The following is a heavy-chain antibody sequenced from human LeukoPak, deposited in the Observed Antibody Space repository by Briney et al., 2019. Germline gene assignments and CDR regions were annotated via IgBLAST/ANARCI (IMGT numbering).Heavy chain of an antibody. CDR2: ISGSGGST. D-gene: IGHD6-13*01. Sequence: PGGSLRLSCAASGFTFSSYAMSWVRQAPGKGLEWVSGISGSGGSTYYADSVKGRFTISRDNSKNTLYLQMNSLRAEDTAVYYCAKDSLGYSSSWYSYWGQGTLVTVSS. V-gene: IGHV3-23*01. CDR3: AKDSLGYSSSWYSY. J-gene: IGHJ4*02. CDR1: GFTFSSYA.